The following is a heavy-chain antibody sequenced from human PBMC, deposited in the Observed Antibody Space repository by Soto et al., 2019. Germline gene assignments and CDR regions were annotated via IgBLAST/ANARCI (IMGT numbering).Heavy chain of an antibody. V-gene: IGHV1-24*01. Sequence: QVQLVQSGAEVKKPGASVKVSCKVSGYSLTEISMHWVRQAPGKGLEWMGGFDPEDDETIYAQKFQGRLTMTEDTSTDTAYMELSGLRSEDPAVYYCATESGWYKWFDPWGQGTLVTVSS. CDR3: ATESGWYKWFDP. CDR2: FDPEDDET. J-gene: IGHJ5*02. CDR1: GYSLTEIS. D-gene: IGHD6-19*01.